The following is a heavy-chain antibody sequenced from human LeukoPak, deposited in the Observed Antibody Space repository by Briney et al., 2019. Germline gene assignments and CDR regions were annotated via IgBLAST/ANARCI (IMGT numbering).Heavy chain of an antibody. D-gene: IGHD3-3*01. CDR1: GVSISSSSYY. J-gene: IGHJ4*02. CDR3: QSRYLEWLLDY. Sequence: SETLSLTCTVSGVSISSSSYYWGWIRQPPGKGLEWIGSIYYSGNIYYNPSLKSRVTIFVDTSKNQFSLKLSSVTAADTAVYYCQSRYLEWLLDYWGQGTLVTVSS. V-gene: IGHV4-39*01. CDR2: IYYSGNI.